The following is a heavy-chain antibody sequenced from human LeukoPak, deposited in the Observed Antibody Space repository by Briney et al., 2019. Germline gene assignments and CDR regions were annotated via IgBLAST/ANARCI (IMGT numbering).Heavy chain of an antibody. D-gene: IGHD1-26*01. CDR2: LFYTGET. CDR3: ARTDSGRYSYFDY. CDR1: DGSISSSSYY. V-gene: IGHV4-39*01. J-gene: IGHJ4*02. Sequence: SETLSLNCIVSDGSISSSSYYWGWIRQPPGKGLEWIGNLFYTGETFYNPSLNGRVTISVDTSKSQFSLRLSSVTPADTAVYYCARTDSGRYSYFDYWGQGTLVTVSS.